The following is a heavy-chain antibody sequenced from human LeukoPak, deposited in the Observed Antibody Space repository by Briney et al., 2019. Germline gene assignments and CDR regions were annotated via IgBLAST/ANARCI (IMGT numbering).Heavy chain of an antibody. CDR3: ARSGYYDPFDY. Sequence: SETLSLTCTISSGFIRNYYWTWIRQPPGQGLEWIGYIYYSGSTSSNSGSTNYNPSLKSRVTISDDTSKNQFSLNLSSVTPADTAVYYCARSGYYDPFDYWGQGTLVTVSS. CDR1: SGFIRNYY. J-gene: IGHJ4*02. CDR2: IYYSGSTSSNSGST. V-gene: IGHV4-59*08. D-gene: IGHD3-22*01.